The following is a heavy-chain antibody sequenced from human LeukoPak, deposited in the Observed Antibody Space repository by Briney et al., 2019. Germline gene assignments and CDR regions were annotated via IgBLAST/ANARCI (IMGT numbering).Heavy chain of an antibody. CDR3: VRAGYAYNYYYAMDV. V-gene: IGHV3-21*03. Sequence: GGSLRLCCAASGFTFSSCSMNWVRQAPGRGLEWVSSLSSGGNYIYYADSVKGRFTSSRDNAKNSLYLQINSLRAEDTAVYYCVRAGYAYNYYYAMDVWGQGTTVTVSS. CDR1: GFTFSSCS. D-gene: IGHD2-15*01. J-gene: IGHJ6*02. CDR2: LSSGGNYI.